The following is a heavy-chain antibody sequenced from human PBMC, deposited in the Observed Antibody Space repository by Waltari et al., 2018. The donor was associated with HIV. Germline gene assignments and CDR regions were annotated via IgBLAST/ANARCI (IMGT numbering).Heavy chain of an antibody. D-gene: IGHD2-2*01. Sequence: QLQLQESGPGLVKPSETLSLTCTVSGGSISSSSYYWGWIRQPPGKGLEWIGSIYYSGSTYYNPSLKSRVTISVDTSKNQFSLKLSSVTAADTAVYYCARGDIVVVPAAIRYWGQGTLVTVSS. CDR2: IYYSGST. CDR3: ARGDIVVVPAAIRY. CDR1: GGSISSSSYY. J-gene: IGHJ4*02. V-gene: IGHV4-39*01.